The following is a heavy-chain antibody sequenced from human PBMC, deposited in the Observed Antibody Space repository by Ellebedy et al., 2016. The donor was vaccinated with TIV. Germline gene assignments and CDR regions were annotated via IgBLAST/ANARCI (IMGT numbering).Heavy chain of an antibody. V-gene: IGHV3-11*04. CDR3: ANGAYDI. Sequence: GESLKISCAASGFTFSDSWMNWVRQAPGKGLEWVSYISSTGTTIYYADSVKGRFTISRDNAKISLYLLMNSLTAEDTAVYYCANGAYDIWGQGTMVTVSS. J-gene: IGHJ3*02. CDR2: ISSTGTTI. CDR1: GFTFSDSW.